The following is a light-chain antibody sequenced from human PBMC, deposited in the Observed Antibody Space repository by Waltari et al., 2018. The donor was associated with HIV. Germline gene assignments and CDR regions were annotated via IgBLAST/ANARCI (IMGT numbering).Light chain of an antibody. CDR2: RND. Sequence: PVRTQQPSASGTPGQGSPMFGLGNNPKVENNFVSGCQQFQGGAPNLVISRNDRRPSGVPDRFSGAKSGSSASLAISGLQSDDEADYFCASWDDNLGHWVFGVGTKLTV. J-gene: IGLJ3*02. CDR1: NPKVENNF. V-gene: IGLV1-44*01. CDR3: ASWDDNLGHWV.